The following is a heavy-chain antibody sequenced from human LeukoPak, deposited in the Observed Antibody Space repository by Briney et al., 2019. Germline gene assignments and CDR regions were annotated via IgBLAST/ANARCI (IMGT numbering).Heavy chain of an antibody. J-gene: IGHJ1*01. Sequence: SETLSLTCTVSGGPISSYYWSWIRQPPGKGLEWIGYIYYSGSTNYNPSLKSRVTISVDTSKNQFSLKLSSVTAADTAVYYCARSPHIVVVTAMGEYCQHWGQGTLVTVSS. CDR2: IYYSGST. D-gene: IGHD2-21*02. V-gene: IGHV4-59*01. CDR3: ARSPHIVVVTAMGEYCQH. CDR1: GGPISSYY.